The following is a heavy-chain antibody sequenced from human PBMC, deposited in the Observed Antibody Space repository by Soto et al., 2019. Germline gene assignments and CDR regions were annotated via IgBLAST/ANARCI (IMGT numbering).Heavy chain of an antibody. CDR2: IQYTGSA. CDR1: GDSISTYY. D-gene: IGHD2-21*01. Sequence: QVQLQESGPGLVKPSETLSLTCTVSGDSISTYYWSWIRQPPGKGLEWIGYIQYTGSANYSPSLKSRVNIAVDTYKNQLSLKLRSVTAADTAVYYCARDWGGGTSFDHWGQGTLVTVCS. CDR3: ARDWGGGTSFDH. V-gene: IGHV4-59*01. J-gene: IGHJ4*02.